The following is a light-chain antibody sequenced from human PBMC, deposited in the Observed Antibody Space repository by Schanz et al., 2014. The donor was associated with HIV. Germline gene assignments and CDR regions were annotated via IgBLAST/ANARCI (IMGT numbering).Light chain of an antibody. Sequence: EVVMTQSPGTLSVSPGEGATLSCRASQSVSSAYLAWYQQKPGQAPRLLFYGASTRATDIPTRFSGSGSGTDFTLTISSLEPEDFAVYYCQQRTNWPPWTFGQGTKVEFK. CDR1: QSVSSAY. J-gene: IGKJ1*01. CDR3: QQRTNWPPWT. CDR2: GAS. V-gene: IGKV3-11*01.